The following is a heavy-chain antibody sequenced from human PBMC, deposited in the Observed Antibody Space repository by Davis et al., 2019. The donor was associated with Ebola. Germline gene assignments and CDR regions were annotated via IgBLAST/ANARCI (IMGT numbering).Heavy chain of an antibody. V-gene: IGHV4-39*01. CDR1: GGSISSSSYY. Sequence: PSETLSLTCTVSGGSISSSSYYWGWIRQPPGKGLEWIGSIYYSGSTYYNPSLKSRVTISVDTSKNQFSLKLSSVTAADTAVHYCARIRSSSWSSNWFDPWGQGTLVTVSS. CDR2: IYYSGST. J-gene: IGHJ5*02. D-gene: IGHD6-13*01. CDR3: ARIRSSSWSSNWFDP.